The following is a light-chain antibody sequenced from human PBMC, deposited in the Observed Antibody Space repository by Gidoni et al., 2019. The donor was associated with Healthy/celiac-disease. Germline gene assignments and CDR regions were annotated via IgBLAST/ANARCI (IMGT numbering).Light chain of an antibody. V-gene: IGLV2-11*01. CDR1: SSDAGGYNY. CDR3: CSYAGSYTWV. J-gene: IGLJ3*02. CDR2: EVS. Sequence: QSALTQPRSVSGSPGQSVTISCTGTSSDAGGYNYFSWYQQPPRKAPKLMLYEVSTRPSGVSDRFSGSKSGNTAALTISGLQAEDGADYYCCSYAGSYTWVFGGGTKLTVL.